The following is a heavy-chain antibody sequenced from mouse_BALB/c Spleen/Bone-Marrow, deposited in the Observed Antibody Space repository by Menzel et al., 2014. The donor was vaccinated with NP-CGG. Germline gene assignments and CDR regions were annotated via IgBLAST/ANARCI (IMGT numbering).Heavy chain of an antibody. CDR2: ISSGSSTI. CDR3: ARSSYGYDRQAYFFDD. Sequence: EVQVVESGGGLVQPGGSRKLSCAASGFTFSSFGMHWVRQAPEKGLEWVAYISSGSSTIYYADTVKGRFTISRDNPKNALFLQMTSLRSEDTAMYYCARSSYGYDRQAYFFDDWGQGTTLTVSS. J-gene: IGHJ2*01. V-gene: IGHV5-17*02. CDR1: GFTFSSFG. D-gene: IGHD2-2*01.